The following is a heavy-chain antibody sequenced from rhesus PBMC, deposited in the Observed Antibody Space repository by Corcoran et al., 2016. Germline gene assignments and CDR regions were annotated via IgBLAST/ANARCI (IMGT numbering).Heavy chain of an antibody. CDR2: IYAIRTST. J-gene: IGHJ6*01. Sequence: QVQLQESGPGVVKPSETLSLTCAVSGGSISDSYRWSWIGQPPGKGLECIGHIYAIRTSTHYNPSIKSGVHISIDTSKTRCSLKLGFVTAADTAGYYCARFRRYCGLDSWGQGVVVTVSS. CDR1: GGSISDSYR. CDR3: ARFRRYCGLDS. V-gene: IGHV4S10*01.